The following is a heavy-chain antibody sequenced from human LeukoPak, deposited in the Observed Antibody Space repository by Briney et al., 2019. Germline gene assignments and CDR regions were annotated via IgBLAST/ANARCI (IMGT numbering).Heavy chain of an antibody. J-gene: IGHJ4*02. CDR3: ARVTMVRGEYFPPNDY. CDR1: GFTFSSYA. CDR2: ISDSGYST. Sequence: PGGSLRLSCAASGFTFSSYAMSWVRQAPGKGLEWVSTISDSGYSTYYADSVKGRFTISRDNSKNTLYLQMNSLRAEDTAVYYCARVTMVRGEYFPPNDYWGQGTLVTVSS. V-gene: IGHV3-23*01. D-gene: IGHD3-10*01.